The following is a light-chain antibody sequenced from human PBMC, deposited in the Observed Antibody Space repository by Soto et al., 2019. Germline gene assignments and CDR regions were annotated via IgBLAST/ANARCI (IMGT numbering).Light chain of an antibody. V-gene: IGKV1-12*01. CDR3: QQRYSMWT. CDR2: DAS. Sequence: DIQMTQSPSSVSASVGDSVTIACRASRVISSWLAWYQQKPGKAPSPLIYDASSLQRGVPTRFSGSGSGKNFTLSINNLQPEDFATYYCQQRYSMWTFGQGTKVDIK. J-gene: IGKJ1*01. CDR1: RVISSW.